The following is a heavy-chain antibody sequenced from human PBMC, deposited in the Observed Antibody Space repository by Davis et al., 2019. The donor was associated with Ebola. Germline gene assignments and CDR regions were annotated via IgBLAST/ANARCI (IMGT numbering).Heavy chain of an antibody. Sequence: ASVKVSCKASGYTFTSYAMHWVRQAPGQRLEWMGWINAGNGNTKYSQKFQGRVTITRDTSASTAYMELSSLRSEDTAVYYCARGKGGYCSGGSCYFIWFDPWGQGTLVTVSS. J-gene: IGHJ5*02. CDR1: GYTFTSYA. CDR2: INAGNGNT. CDR3: ARGKGGYCSGGSCYFIWFDP. D-gene: IGHD2-15*01. V-gene: IGHV1-3*01.